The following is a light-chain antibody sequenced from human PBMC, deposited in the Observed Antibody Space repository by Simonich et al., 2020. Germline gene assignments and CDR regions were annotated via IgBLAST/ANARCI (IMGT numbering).Light chain of an antibody. V-gene: IGKV3-15*01. CDR2: VAS. CDR1: HFVSSN. CDR3: QQYNNWPRT. Sequence: DIVRTQSPATLSVSSGEIATLSCRASHFVSSNLAWYHQKPGQAPRLLIYVASTRATGIPARFSGSGSGTEFTLTISSMQSADFAVYDCQQYNNWPRTFGQGTKVDNK. J-gene: IGKJ1*01.